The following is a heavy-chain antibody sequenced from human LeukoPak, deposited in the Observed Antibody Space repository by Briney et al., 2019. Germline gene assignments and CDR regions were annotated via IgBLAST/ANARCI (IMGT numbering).Heavy chain of an antibody. D-gene: IGHD6-6*01. CDR1: GFTFSDFG. Sequence: GGSLRLSCTAIGFTFSDFGMAWVRQAPGQGLEWVSTISGSGSNIHQADSVKGRFTISRDNSRSTLYLQMNSLRVEDTAVYYCAKDAGPQQLVFFDSWGQGTLVTVSS. V-gene: IGHV3-23*01. J-gene: IGHJ4*02. CDR2: ISGSGSNI. CDR3: AKDAGPQQLVFFDS.